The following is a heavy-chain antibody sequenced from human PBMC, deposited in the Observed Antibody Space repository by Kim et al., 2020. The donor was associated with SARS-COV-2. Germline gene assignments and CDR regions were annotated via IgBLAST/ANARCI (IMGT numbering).Heavy chain of an antibody. V-gene: IGHV3-11*05. CDR3: ARGTVITIFGVVNY. CDR2: ISSSSSYT. J-gene: IGHJ4*02. CDR1: GFTFSDYY. D-gene: IGHD3-3*01. Sequence: GGSLRLSCAASGFTFSDYYMSWIRQAPGKGLEWVSYISSSSSYTNYADSVKGRFTISRDNAKNSLYLQMNSLRAEDTAVYYCARGTVITIFGVVNYWGQGTLVTVSS.